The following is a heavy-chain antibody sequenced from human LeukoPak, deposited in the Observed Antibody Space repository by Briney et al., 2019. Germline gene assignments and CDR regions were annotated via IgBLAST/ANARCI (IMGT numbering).Heavy chain of an antibody. V-gene: IGHV3-7*03. CDR3: ARDGGYSSSWYRGYFDY. CDR2: IKQDGSEK. J-gene: IGHJ4*02. D-gene: IGHD6-13*01. CDR1: GFTFSSYW. Sequence: GGSLRLSCAASGFTFSSYWMSWVRQAPGKGLEWVATIKQDGSEKYYVDSVKGRFTISRDNAKNSLYLLMNSLRAEDTAVYYCARDGGYSSSWYRGYFDYWGQGTLVTVSS.